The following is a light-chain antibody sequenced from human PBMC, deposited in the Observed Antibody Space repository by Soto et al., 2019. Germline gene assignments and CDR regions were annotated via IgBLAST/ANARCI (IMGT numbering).Light chain of an antibody. Sequence: AIRMTQSPSSFSASTGARVTITWRASQGISSYLAWYQQKPGKAPKLLIYAASPLQSGFPSRFSGRGSGTEFTLTISCLQSEYVATYYCQQYYSYPQAFGQRTRLDIK. V-gene: IGKV1-8*01. CDR1: QGISSY. J-gene: IGKJ5*01. CDR3: QQYYSYPQA. CDR2: AAS.